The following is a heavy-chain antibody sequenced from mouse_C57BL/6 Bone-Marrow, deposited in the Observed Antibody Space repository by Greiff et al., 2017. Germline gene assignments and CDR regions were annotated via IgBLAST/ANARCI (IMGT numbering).Heavy chain of an antibody. J-gene: IGHJ2*01. CDR3: ARGRHDYADREFDY. D-gene: IGHD2-4*01. CDR2: IYPRSGNT. CDR1: GYTFTSYG. Sequence: VKLQESGAELARPGASVKLSCKASGYTFTSYGISWVKQRTGQGLEWIGEIYPRSGNTYYNEKFKGKATLTADKSSSTAYMELRSLTSEDSAVYFCARGRHDYADREFDYWGQGTTLTVSS. V-gene: IGHV1-81*01.